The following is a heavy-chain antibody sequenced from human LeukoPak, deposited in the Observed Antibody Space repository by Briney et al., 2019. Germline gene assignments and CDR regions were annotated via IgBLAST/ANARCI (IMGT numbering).Heavy chain of an antibody. CDR3: ARGYCSSTSCYTRQVSWFDP. Sequence: SVKVSCKASGGTFSSYAISWVRQAPGQGLEWMGRIIPILGIANYAQKFQGRVTITADKSTSTAYMELSSLRSEDTAVYYCARGYCSSTSCYTRQVSWFDPWGQGTLVTVSS. J-gene: IGHJ5*02. CDR2: IIPILGIA. D-gene: IGHD2-2*02. CDR1: GGTFSSYA. V-gene: IGHV1-69*04.